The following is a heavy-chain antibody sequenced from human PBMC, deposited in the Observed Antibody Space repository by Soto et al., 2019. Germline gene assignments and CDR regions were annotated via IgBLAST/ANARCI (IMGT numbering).Heavy chain of an antibody. V-gene: IGHV3-23*01. Sequence: EVRLLESGGGLVQPGGSLRLSCAASGFTFSNYAMSWVRQAPGKGLEWVSAFRQTAGNRHYADSVKGRFTISRDNSNNTLYLQMNSLRAEDTARYYCARSYCSGGSCYAYFDSWGQGTLVVASS. CDR1: GFTFSNYA. CDR2: FRQTAGNR. CDR3: ARSYCSGGSCYAYFDS. J-gene: IGHJ4*02. D-gene: IGHD2-15*01.